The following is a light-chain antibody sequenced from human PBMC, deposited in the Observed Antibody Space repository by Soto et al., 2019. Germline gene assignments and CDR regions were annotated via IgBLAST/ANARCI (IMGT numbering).Light chain of an antibody. Sequence: EIVLTQSPGTLSLSPGDRATLSCRASQSVSNDYLDWYQQKPGKAPRLLIYGASSRATGIPDRFSGSGSGTEFTLTISRLEPEDFAVYYCYYYVKSPAMYTFGQGTKLEIK. J-gene: IGKJ2*01. CDR3: YYYVKSPAMYT. CDR2: GAS. V-gene: IGKV3-20*01. CDR1: QSVSNDY.